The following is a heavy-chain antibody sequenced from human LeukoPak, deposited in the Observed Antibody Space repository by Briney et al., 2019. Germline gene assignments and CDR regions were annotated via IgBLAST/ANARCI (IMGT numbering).Heavy chain of an antibody. Sequence: ASVKVSCKASGYSFTSYAMNWVRQAPGQGLEWMGWINTNTGNPTYAQGFTGRFVFSLDTSVSTAYLQITSLKAEDTAMFYCATPGDYDYDSSGYYGLYWGQGTLVTVSS. CDR1: GYSFTSYA. CDR3: ATPGDYDYDSSGYYGLY. D-gene: IGHD3-22*01. J-gene: IGHJ4*02. CDR2: INTNTGNP. V-gene: IGHV7-4-1*02.